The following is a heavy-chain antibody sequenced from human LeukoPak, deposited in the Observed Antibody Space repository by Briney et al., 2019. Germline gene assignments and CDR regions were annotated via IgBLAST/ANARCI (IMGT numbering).Heavy chain of an antibody. Sequence: SETLSLTCTVSGGSISSYYWSWIRQPPGKGLEWIGYIHYSGSTNYNPSLKSRVTMSVDTSKNQFSLKLSSVTAADTAVYYCARDLVVPAAIRYDDYWYFDLWGRGTLVTVSS. CDR1: GGSISSYY. V-gene: IGHV4-59*12. CDR2: IHYSGST. J-gene: IGHJ2*01. D-gene: IGHD2-2*02. CDR3: ARDLVVPAAIRYDDYWYFDL.